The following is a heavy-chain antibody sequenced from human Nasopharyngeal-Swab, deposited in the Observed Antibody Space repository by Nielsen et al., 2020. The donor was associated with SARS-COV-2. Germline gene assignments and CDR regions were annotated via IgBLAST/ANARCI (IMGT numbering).Heavy chain of an antibody. Sequence: SVQVSCKAPGGTFTSYAISWVRQAPGQGLEWMGGIILIFGTANYAQKFQGRVTITADESTSTAYMELSSLRSEDTAVYYCARSGSGSYCSYWGQGTLVTVSS. D-gene: IGHD3-10*01. V-gene: IGHV1-69*13. CDR3: ARSGSGSYCSY. CDR1: GGTFTSYA. J-gene: IGHJ4*02. CDR2: IILIFGTA.